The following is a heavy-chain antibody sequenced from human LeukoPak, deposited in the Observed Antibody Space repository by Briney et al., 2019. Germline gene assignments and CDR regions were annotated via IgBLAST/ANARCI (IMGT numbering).Heavy chain of an antibody. CDR3: ARGRFWGAGYYFDY. J-gene: IGHJ4*02. D-gene: IGHD3-16*01. CDR2: IGTAGDT. CDR1: GFTFSSCD. V-gene: IGHV3-13*01. Sequence: PGGSLRLSCAASGFTFSSCDMHWVRQATGKGLEWVSAIGTAGDTYYPGSVKGRFTISRENAKNSLYLQMNSLRAGDTAVYYCARGRFWGAGYYFDYWGQGTLVTVSS.